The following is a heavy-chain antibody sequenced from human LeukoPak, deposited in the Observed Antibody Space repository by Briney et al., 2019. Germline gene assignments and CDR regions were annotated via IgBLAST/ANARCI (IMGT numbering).Heavy chain of an antibody. CDR2: ISSTSVSI. J-gene: IGHJ3*01. V-gene: IGHV3-21*05. Sequence: GGSLRLSCAASGFTFSIYTMNWVRQAPGKGLEWVAYISSTSVSIDYADSVKGRFSISRDNAKNSLYLQINSLRAEDTAVYYCARRQLGPRLWDAFDVWGQGTVVTVS. D-gene: IGHD7-27*01. CDR3: ARRQLGPRLWDAFDV. CDR1: GFTFSIYT.